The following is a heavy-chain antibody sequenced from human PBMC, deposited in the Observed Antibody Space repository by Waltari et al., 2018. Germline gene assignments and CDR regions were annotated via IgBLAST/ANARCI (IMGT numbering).Heavy chain of an antibody. CDR3: TRVMRRGLIKEGLD. CDR2: MNPNSGNT. Sequence: QVQLVQSGAEVKKPGASVKVSCTASGYTFTSYDINWVRQATQATGQGLEWMGWMNPNSGNTGYAQKFQGRVTMTRNTSISTAYMELSSLRSDDTAVYYCTRVMRRGLIKEGLDWGQGTPVTVSS. D-gene: IGHD3-10*01. CDR1: GYTFTSYD. V-gene: IGHV1-8*01. J-gene: IGHJ4*02.